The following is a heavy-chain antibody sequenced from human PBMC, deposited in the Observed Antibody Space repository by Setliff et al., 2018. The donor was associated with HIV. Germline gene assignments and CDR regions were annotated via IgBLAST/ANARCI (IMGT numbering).Heavy chain of an antibody. J-gene: IGHJ4*02. CDR3: ARDAPGNTESAPGY. CDR2: SNAYNGNT. D-gene: IGHD1-7*01. CDR1: GYTFSSDG. Sequence: GASVKVSCKASGYTFSSDGISWVRQAPGQGLEWMGWSNAYNGNTNYIEKLQGRVTMTTDTSTSTAYMELRSLRSDGTAVYYCARDAPGNTESAPGYWGQGTLVTVSS. V-gene: IGHV1-18*01.